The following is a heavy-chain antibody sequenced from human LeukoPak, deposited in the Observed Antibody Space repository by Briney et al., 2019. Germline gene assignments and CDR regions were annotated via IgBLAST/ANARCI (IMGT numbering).Heavy chain of an antibody. Sequence: PSETLSLTCTVSGGSISSYYWSWIRQPLGKGLEWIGYIYYGGSTNYNPSLKSRVTISVDTSKNQFSLKLSSVTAADTAVYYCARHVKGYYYDSTRPRYFDLWGRGTLVTVSS. V-gene: IGHV4-59*08. CDR1: GGSISSYY. D-gene: IGHD3-22*01. J-gene: IGHJ2*01. CDR2: IYYGGST. CDR3: ARHVKGYYYDSTRPRYFDL.